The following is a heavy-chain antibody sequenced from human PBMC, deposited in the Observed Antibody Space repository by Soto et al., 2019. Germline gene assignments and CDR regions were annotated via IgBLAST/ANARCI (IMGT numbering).Heavy chain of an antibody. Sequence: EVQLVESGGGLVQPGGSLRLSCAASGFTFSSYSMNWVRQAPGKGLEWVSYISSSSSTIYYADSVKGRFTISRDNAKNSLYLQMNSLRAEDTAVYYCARFRQRWFGELFYFDYWGQGTLVTVSS. CDR3: ARFRQRWFGELFYFDY. CDR2: ISSSSSTI. CDR1: GFTFSSYS. J-gene: IGHJ4*02. V-gene: IGHV3-48*01. D-gene: IGHD3-10*01.